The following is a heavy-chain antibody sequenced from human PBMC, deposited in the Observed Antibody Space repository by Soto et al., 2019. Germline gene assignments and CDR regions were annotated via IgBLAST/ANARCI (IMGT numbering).Heavy chain of an antibody. Sequence: EVQLVESGGGLVQPGGSLKLSCAASGFTFSGSAIHWVRQASGRGLEWDGRIRTEVNSYATAYATSMKGRFTISRDDSKNTAYLQMNSLETEDTAVYYCTSGSYLPVDHWGQGTLVTVSS. V-gene: IGHV3-73*02. J-gene: IGHJ4*02. CDR1: GFTFSGSA. CDR2: IRTEVNSYAT. D-gene: IGHD3-10*01. CDR3: TSGSYLPVDH.